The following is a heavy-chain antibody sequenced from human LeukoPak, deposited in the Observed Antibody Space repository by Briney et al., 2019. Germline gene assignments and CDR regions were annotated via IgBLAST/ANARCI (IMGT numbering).Heavy chain of an antibody. Sequence: PSETLSLTCTVSGDSIRSSSYYWGWIRQPPGKGLEWIGSIYYSGSTYYNPSLKSRVTISVDTSKNQFSLKLSSVTAADTAVYYCARSHRRMSTSTAFDYWGQGTLVTVSS. CDR3: ARSHRRMSTSTAFDY. CDR2: IYYSGST. V-gene: IGHV4-39*07. CDR1: GDSIRSSSYY. J-gene: IGHJ4*02. D-gene: IGHD5/OR15-5a*01.